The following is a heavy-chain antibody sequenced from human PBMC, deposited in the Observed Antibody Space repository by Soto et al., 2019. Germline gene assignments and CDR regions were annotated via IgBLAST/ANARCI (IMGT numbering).Heavy chain of an antibody. CDR1: GGSISSYY. V-gene: IGHV4-59*08. J-gene: IGHJ6*02. D-gene: IGHD1-26*01. Sequence: QVQLQESGPGLVKPSETLSLTCTVSGGSISSYYWSWIRQPPGKGLEWIGYIYYSGSTNYNPSLKSRVTISVDTSKNQFCLKLSSVTAADTAVYYCARHTQLPRAHYYYGMDVWGQGTTVTVSS. CDR3: ARHTQLPRAHYYYGMDV. CDR2: IYYSGST.